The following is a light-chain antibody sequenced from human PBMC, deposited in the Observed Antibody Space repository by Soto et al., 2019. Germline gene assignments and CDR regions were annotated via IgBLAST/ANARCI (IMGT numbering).Light chain of an antibody. J-gene: IGLJ2*01. CDR1: SSSIGAGYD. CDR3: QSYDRSLSGFVV. CDR2: GNN. Sequence: QSVLTQPPSVSGAPGQRVTISCTGSSSSIGAGYDVHWYQQLPGTAPKLLIFGNNTRPSRVPDRFSGSKSGTSASLAITGLQAEDEADYYCQSYDRSLSGFVVFGGGTKVTVL. V-gene: IGLV1-40*01.